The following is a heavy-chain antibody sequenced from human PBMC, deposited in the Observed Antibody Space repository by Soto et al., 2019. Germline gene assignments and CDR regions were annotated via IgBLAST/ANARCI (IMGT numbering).Heavy chain of an antibody. J-gene: IGHJ4*02. V-gene: IGHV4-59*01. D-gene: IGHD6-19*01. CDR1: GGSISSYY. CDR2: IYYSGST. Sequence: NPSETLSLTCTVSGGSISSYYWSWIRQPPGKGLEWIGYIYYSGSTNYNPSLKSRVTISVDTSKNQFSLKLSSVTAADTAVYYCARRSGYSSGWYYFDYWGQGTLVTVS. CDR3: ARRSGYSSGWYYFDY.